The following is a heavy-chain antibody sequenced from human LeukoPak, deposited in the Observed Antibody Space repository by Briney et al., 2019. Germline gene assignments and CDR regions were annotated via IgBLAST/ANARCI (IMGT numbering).Heavy chain of an antibody. CDR1: GFTFSSYG. V-gene: IGHV3-33*01. CDR2: IWYDGSNK. CDR3: ARERGSGWSDY. Sequence: GGSLRLSCAASGFTFSSYGMHWVRQAPGKGLEWVAVIWYDGSNKYYADSVKGRFTISRDNSKNTLYLQMSSLRAEDTAVYYCARERGSGWSDYWGQGTLVTVSS. D-gene: IGHD6-19*01. J-gene: IGHJ4*02.